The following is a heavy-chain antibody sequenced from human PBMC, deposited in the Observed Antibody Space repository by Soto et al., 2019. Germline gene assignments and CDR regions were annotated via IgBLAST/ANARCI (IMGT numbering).Heavy chain of an antibody. CDR3: AREPRYCRGGSCSITGDAYDI. Sequence: EVQLVESGGGLVQPGGSLRLSCTASGFMVSDTYVNWVRQAPGKGLEWVSVISNRGDTHYADSVRGRFSLSRDISDNTLHLQMNNLRVEDTAVYYCAREPRYCRGGSCSITGDAYDIWGQGTMVTVSS. CDR1: GFMVSDTY. V-gene: IGHV3-66*01. J-gene: IGHJ3*02. D-gene: IGHD2-15*01. CDR2: ISNRGDT.